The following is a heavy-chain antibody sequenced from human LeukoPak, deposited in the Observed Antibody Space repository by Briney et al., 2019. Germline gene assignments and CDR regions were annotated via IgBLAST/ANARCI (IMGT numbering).Heavy chain of an antibody. J-gene: IGHJ4*02. D-gene: IGHD5-18*01. CDR1: GFTLGGHD. Sequence: KAGGSLRLSCTASGFTLGGHDMHWVRQTTREGLEWVAAVSSGHHAFYGGSVKGRFTVSREDGKNSLYLQMSSLRAGDTAVYYCVREARGYHYTYFDYWGQGSLVTVSS. CDR2: VSSGHHA. V-gene: IGHV3-13*01. CDR3: VREARGYHYTYFDY.